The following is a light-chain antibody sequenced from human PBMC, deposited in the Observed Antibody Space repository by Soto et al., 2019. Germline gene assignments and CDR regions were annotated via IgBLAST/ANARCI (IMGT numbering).Light chain of an antibody. V-gene: IGLV1-40*01. Sequence: QSVLTQPPSVSGSPGQRLTISCSGTSSNIGAGFDVHWYQQLPGTAPKLLIYANDDRPSGVPYRFSGSTSGTSASLAITGLQAEDAADYYCQSYDTSLLAYVFGGGTKLTVL. CDR1: SSNIGAGFD. CDR2: AND. CDR3: QSYDTSLLAYV. J-gene: IGLJ2*01.